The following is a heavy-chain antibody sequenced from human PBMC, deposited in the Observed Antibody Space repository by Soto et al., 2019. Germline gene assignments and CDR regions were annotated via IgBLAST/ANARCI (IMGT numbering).Heavy chain of an antibody. Sequence: PGGSLRLSCAASGFTFSSYSMNWVRQAPGKGLEWVSYISSSSSTIYYADSVKGRFTISRDNAKNSLYLQMNSLRDEDTAVYYCAREWPGYSSSRSVWLGGYYYGMDVWGQGTTVTVSS. CDR3: AREWPGYSSSRSVWLGGYYYGMDV. V-gene: IGHV3-48*02. CDR2: ISSSSSTI. D-gene: IGHD6-13*01. J-gene: IGHJ6*01. CDR1: GFTFSSYS.